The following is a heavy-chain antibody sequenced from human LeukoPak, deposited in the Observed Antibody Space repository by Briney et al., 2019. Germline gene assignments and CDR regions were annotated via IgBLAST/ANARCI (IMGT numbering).Heavy chain of an antibody. J-gene: IGHJ4*02. Sequence: GASVTVSRKASGGTFSSYAISWVRQAPGQGLEWMGGIIPIFGTANYAQRFQGRATITTDESTSTAYMELSSLRSEDTAVYYCAAGSGSYYEASDYWGQGTLVTVSS. CDR3: AAGSGSYYEASDY. D-gene: IGHD3-10*01. V-gene: IGHV1-69*05. CDR2: IIPIFGTA. CDR1: GGTFSSYA.